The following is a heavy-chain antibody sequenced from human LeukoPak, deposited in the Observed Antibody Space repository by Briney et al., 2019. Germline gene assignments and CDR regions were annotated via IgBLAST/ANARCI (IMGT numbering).Heavy chain of an antibody. CDR3: ARRKFYGSSFPTPFDY. CDR1: GGSISSSSYY. Sequence: SETLSLTCTVSGGSISSSSYYWGWIRQPPGKGLEWIGSIYYSGSTYYNPSLKSRVTISVDTSKNQFSLKLSSVTAADTAVYYCARRKFYGSSFPTPFDYWGQGTLVTVSS. CDR2: IYYSGST. D-gene: IGHD4-17*01. V-gene: IGHV4-39*01. J-gene: IGHJ4*02.